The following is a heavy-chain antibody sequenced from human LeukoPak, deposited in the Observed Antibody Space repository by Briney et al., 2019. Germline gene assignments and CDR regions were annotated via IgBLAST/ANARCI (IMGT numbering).Heavy chain of an antibody. J-gene: IGHJ3*02. CDR1: GYSFTSYW. V-gene: IGHV5-51*01. CDR3: ARQGGGYDTNAFAAGI. D-gene: IGHD5-12*01. Sequence: GESLKISCKGSGYSFTSYWIGWVRQMPGKGLELMGIIYPGDSDTRYSPSFQGQVTISADKSISTAYLQWSSMKASDTAMYYCARQGGGYDTNAFAAGIWGQGTMVTVSS. CDR2: IYPGDSDT.